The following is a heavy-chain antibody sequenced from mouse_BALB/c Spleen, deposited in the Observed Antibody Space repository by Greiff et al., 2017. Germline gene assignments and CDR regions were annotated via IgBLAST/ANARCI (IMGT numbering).Heavy chain of an antibody. CDR2: INPYNGDT. Sequence: EVQLQQSGPELVKPGASVKISCKASGYSFTGYFMNWVMQSHGKSLEWIGRINPYNGDTFYNQKFKGKATFTVDTSSSTAYMQFNSLTSEDSAVYYCARWGKGYAMDYWGQGTSVTVSS. V-gene: IGHV1-20*01. CDR1: GYSFTGYF. D-gene: IGHD1-3*01. CDR3: ARWGKGYAMDY. J-gene: IGHJ4*01.